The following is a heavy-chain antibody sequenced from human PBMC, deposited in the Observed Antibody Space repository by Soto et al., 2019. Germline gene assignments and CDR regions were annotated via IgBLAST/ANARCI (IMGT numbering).Heavy chain of an antibody. CDR2: ISYDGSNK. Sequence: PGGSLRLSCAASGFTFSSYGMHWVRQAPGKGLEWVAVISYDGSNKYYADSVKGRFTISRDNSKNTLYLQMNSLRAEDTAVYYCAKDLTPGIAAAGLFDYWGQGTLVTVPS. CDR3: AKDLTPGIAAAGLFDY. D-gene: IGHD6-13*01. CDR1: GFTFSSYG. J-gene: IGHJ4*02. V-gene: IGHV3-30*18.